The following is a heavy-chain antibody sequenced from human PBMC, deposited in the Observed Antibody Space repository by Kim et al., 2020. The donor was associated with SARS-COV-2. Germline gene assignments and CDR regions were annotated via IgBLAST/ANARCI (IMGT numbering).Heavy chain of an antibody. Sequence: YYADSVKGRFTISRDNSKNTLYLQMNSLRAEDTAVYYCARVNQWLVYFDYWGQGTLVTVSS. D-gene: IGHD6-19*01. V-gene: IGHV3-33*01. J-gene: IGHJ4*02. CDR3: ARVNQWLVYFDY.